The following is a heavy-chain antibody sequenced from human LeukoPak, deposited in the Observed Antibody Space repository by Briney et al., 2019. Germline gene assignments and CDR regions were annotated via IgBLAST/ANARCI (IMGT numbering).Heavy chain of an antibody. CDR1: GYTFTSYG. CDR3: ARDRRYYDFWSGYYPPICGMDV. D-gene: IGHD3-3*01. V-gene: IGHV1-18*01. CDR2: ISAYNGNT. Sequence: ASVKVSCKASGYTFTSYGISWVRQAPGQGLEWMGWISAYNGNTNYAQKLQGRVTMTTDTSTSIAYMELRSLRSDDTAVYYCARDRRYYDFWSGYYPPICGMDVWGQGTTVTVSS. J-gene: IGHJ6*02.